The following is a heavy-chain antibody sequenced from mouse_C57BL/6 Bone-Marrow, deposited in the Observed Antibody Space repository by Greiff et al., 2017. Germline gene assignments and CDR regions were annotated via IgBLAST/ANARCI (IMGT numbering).Heavy chain of an antibody. CDR1: GYTFTSYW. J-gene: IGHJ3*01. Sequence: QVQLQQSGAELAKPGVSVKLSCKASGYTFTSYWMHWVKQRPGQGLEWIGYINPSSGYTKYNQKFKDKATLTADKSSSTAYMQLSSLTYEDSAVYYCASSTMVKAWGAYWGQGTLVTVSA. CDR2: INPSSGYT. D-gene: IGHD2-2*01. CDR3: ASSTMVKAWGAY. V-gene: IGHV1-7*01.